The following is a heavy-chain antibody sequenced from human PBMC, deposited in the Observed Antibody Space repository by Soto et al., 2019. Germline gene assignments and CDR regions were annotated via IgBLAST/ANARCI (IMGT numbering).Heavy chain of an antibody. CDR3: ARDRVVVVPAAIHPSRYNWFDP. D-gene: IGHD2-2*02. J-gene: IGHJ5*02. CDR2: ISATGAT. Sequence: SETLSLTCTVSGASISGFYWSWIRKSAGKGLEWIGRISATGATDYNPSLKSRVMMSVDTSKNQFSLKLSSVTAADTAVYYCARDRVVVVPAAIHPSRYNWFDPWGQGTLVTVSS. CDR1: GASISGFY. V-gene: IGHV4-4*07.